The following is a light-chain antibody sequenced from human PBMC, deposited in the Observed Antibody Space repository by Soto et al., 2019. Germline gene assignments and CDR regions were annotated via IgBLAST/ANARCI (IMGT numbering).Light chain of an antibody. CDR3: HSYTRSSTYV. V-gene: IGLV2-8*01. J-gene: IGLJ1*01. CDR1: SSDVGGYNY. Sequence: QSALTQPPSASGSLGQSVTISCTGTSSDVGGYNYVSWYQQHPGKAPKVMIYEVNKRPSGVPDRFSGSKSGNTASLTVSGLQAEDEADYYCHSYTRSSTYVFGSGTKLTVL. CDR2: EVN.